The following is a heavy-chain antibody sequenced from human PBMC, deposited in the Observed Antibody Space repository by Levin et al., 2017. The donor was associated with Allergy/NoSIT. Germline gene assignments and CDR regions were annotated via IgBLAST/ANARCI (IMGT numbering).Heavy chain of an antibody. CDR3: ARDHTGYSSGWEPSDAFDI. D-gene: IGHD6-19*01. J-gene: IGHJ3*02. Sequence: GGSLRLSCAASGFTFSSYSMNWVRQAPGKGLEWVSSISSSSSYIYYADSVKGRFTISRDNAKNSLYLQMNSLRAEDTAVYYCARDHTGYSSGWEPSDAFDIWGQGTMVTVSS. CDR1: GFTFSSYS. CDR2: ISSSSSYI. V-gene: IGHV3-21*01.